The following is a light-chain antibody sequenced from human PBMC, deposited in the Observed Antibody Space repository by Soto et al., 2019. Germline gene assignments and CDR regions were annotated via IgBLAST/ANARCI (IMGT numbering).Light chain of an antibody. Sequence: QSALTQPASLSGSPGQSITISCTGTSCDVGSYNLVSWYQQHPGKAPKLMIYEGSKRPSGVSNRFSGSKSGNTASLTISGLQAEDEADYYCCSYAGSSSHVVFGGGTKLTVL. J-gene: IGLJ2*01. CDR1: SCDVGSYNL. CDR2: EGS. V-gene: IGLV2-23*01. CDR3: CSYAGSSSHVV.